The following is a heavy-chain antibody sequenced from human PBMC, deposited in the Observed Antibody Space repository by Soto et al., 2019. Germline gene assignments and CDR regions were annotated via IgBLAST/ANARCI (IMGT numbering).Heavy chain of an antibody. CDR2: FYLSGST. D-gene: IGHD3-16*01. CDR1: GGSISNSGYS. V-gene: IGHV4-30-2*01. Sequence: QLQLQESGSGLVKPSQTLSLTCTVSGGSISNSGYSWSWIRQPPGKGLEWLGYFYLSGSTYSNPSLTSRVTISVDGSNNQFSLRLTSVTSADTAVYYCSTYHDYVFEILGQGKMVTVSS. CDR3: STYHDYVFEI. J-gene: IGHJ3*02.